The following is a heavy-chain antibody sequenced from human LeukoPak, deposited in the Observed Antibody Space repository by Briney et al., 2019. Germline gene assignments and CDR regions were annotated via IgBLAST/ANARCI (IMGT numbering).Heavy chain of an antibody. D-gene: IGHD3-22*01. CDR2: IYNSWST. CDR3: ARGSFFDYNDSSGYPDY. Sequence: PSQTLSLTCTVSGGSLSSGSYYWSWIRQPAGRGLEGIGRIYNSWSTNYNPSLKSRVTISVDTSKNQFSLKLSSVTAADTAVYYCARGSFFDYNDSSGYPDYWGQGTLVTVSS. CDR1: GGSLSSGSYY. V-gene: IGHV4-61*02. J-gene: IGHJ4*02.